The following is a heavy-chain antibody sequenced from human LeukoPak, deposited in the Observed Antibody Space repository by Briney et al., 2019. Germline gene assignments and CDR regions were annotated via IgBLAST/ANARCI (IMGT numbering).Heavy chain of an antibody. D-gene: IGHD4-17*01. CDR2: ISFDGSDK. V-gene: IGHV3-30*03. CDR3: ATYGDSFDY. J-gene: IGHJ4*02. CDR1: GFIFRNYG. Sequence: GGSLRLSCAGSGFIFRNYGIHWVRQAQGKGLEWVAVISFDGSDKYYADSVKGRFTISRDNSKNTLFLHMNSLRPEDTALYYCATYGDSFDYWGQGTLVTVSS.